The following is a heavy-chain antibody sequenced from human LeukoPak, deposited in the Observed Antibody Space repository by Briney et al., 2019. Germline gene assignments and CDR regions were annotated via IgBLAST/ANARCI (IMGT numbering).Heavy chain of an antibody. Sequence: PSETLSLTCTVSGGSISSYYWSWIRQPPGKGLEWIGYIYYSGSTNYNPSLKSRVTISVDTSKNQFSLKLSSVTAADTAVYYCARHESSIRRGPGGFDPWGQGTLVTVSS. CDR2: IYYSGST. CDR1: GGSISSYY. J-gene: IGHJ5*02. V-gene: IGHV4-59*08. CDR3: ARHESSIRRGPGGFDP. D-gene: IGHD2-2*01.